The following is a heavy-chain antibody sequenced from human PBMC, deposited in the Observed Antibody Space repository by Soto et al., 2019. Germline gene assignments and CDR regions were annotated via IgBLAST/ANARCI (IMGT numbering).Heavy chain of an antibody. CDR1: GFAFNDAW. D-gene: IGHD3-3*01. V-gene: IGHV3-15*01. J-gene: IGHJ4*02. CDR3: SAYMATPAEGDF. CDR2: ILQTIDGGPT. Sequence: EVQLVESGGDLVRPGGSLKLSCAGSGFAFNDAWMNWVRQPPGRGLAWVGRILQTIDGGPTEYAAPVRGRFSISRDDSKNTLYLHMNSLQIEDTAVYYCSAYMATPAEGDFWGQGTLVTVSS.